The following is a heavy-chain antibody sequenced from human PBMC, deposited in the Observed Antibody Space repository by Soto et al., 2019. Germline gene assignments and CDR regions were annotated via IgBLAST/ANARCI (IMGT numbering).Heavy chain of an antibody. J-gene: IGHJ5*02. D-gene: IGHD6-13*01. CDR3: AKDSSQQLVHWFDP. CDR2: ISGSGGST. V-gene: IGHV3-23*01. CDR1: GFTFSSYA. Sequence: GGSLRLSGAASGFTFSSYAMSWVRQAPGKGLEWVSAISGSGGSTYYADSVKGRFTISRDNSKNTLYLQMNSLRAEDTAVYYCAKDSSQQLVHWFDPWGQGTLVTVSS.